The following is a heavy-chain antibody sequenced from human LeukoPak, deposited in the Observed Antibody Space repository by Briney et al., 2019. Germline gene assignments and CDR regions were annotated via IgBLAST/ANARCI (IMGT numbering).Heavy chain of an antibody. CDR3: ARATDASSGYFWFDP. Sequence: SETLSLTCSVSGGSISGYYWSWIRQSPGKGLDWIAYIYYSGSTNYNPSLKSRVTISVDTSKNQFSLKLSSVTAADTAMYYCARATDASSGYFWFDPWGQGTLVTVSS. V-gene: IGHV4-59*01. J-gene: IGHJ5*02. CDR1: GGSISGYY. D-gene: IGHD3-22*01. CDR2: IYYSGST.